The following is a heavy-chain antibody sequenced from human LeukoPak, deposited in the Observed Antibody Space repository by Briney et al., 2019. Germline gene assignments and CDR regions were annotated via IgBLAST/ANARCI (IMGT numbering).Heavy chain of an antibody. V-gene: IGHV1-69*01. CDR1: GCTFSSYA. D-gene: IGHD1-26*01. J-gene: IGHJ6*03. CDR3: AFSSYYLQGNYYYMDV. CDR2: IIPIFGTA. Sequence: ASVKVSCKASGCTFSSYAISWVRQAPGQGLEWMGGIIPIFGTANYAQKFQGRVTITADESTSTAYMELSSLRSEDTAVYYCAFSSYYLQGNYYYMDVWGKGTTVTVSS.